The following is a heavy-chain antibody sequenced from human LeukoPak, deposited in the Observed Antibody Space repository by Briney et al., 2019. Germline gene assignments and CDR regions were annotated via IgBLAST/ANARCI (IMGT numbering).Heavy chain of an antibody. D-gene: IGHD3-22*01. V-gene: IGHV3-33*06. CDR3: AKAGYYDSSGYPGY. Sequence: GRSLRLSCAASGFTFSSYGMHWVRQAPGKGLEWVAVIWYDGSNKYYADSVKGRFTISRDNSKNTLYLQMNSLRAEDTAVYYCAKAGYYDSSGYPGYWGQGTLVTVSS. CDR2: IWYDGSNK. CDR1: GFTFSSYG. J-gene: IGHJ4*02.